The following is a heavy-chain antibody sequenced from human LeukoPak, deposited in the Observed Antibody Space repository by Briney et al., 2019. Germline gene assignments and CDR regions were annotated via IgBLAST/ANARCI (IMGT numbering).Heavy chain of an antibody. D-gene: IGHD2-8*01. Sequence: GGSLRLSCAASGFAFSNYAMSWVRQAPGKGLEWVSVISGSGNSAYYADSVKGRFTISRDNSKNTLYLHMNSLRAEDTAGYYCAKNGMYRPGYMDVWGKGTTVTVSS. CDR3: AKNGMYRPGYMDV. V-gene: IGHV3-23*01. CDR2: ISGSGNSA. J-gene: IGHJ6*03. CDR1: GFAFSNYA.